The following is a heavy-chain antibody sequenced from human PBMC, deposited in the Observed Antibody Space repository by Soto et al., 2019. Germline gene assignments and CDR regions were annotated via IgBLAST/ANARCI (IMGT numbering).Heavy chain of an antibody. CDR1: GGSISSSSYY. CDR3: ARRGFMGATTIDY. Sequence: PSETLSHTCTVSGGSISSSSYYRCWIRQPPGKGLEWIGSIYYSGSTYYNPSLKSRVTISVDTSKNQFSLKLSSVTAADTAVYYCARRGFMGATTIDYWGQGTLVT. V-gene: IGHV4-39*01. D-gene: IGHD1-26*01. J-gene: IGHJ4*02. CDR2: IYYSGST.